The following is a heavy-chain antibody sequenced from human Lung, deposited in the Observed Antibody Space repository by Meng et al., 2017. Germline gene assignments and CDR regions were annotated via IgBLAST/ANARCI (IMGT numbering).Heavy chain of an antibody. CDR1: GGTFSDYY. CDR2: INHSGST. Sequence: QLKHAGSGRLECSGNLPHAFVVSGGTFSDYYWSWIRQPPGKGLEWIGEINHSGSTNYNPSLESRATISVDTSQNNLSLKLSSVTAADSAVYYCARGPTTMAHDFDYWGQGTLVTVFS. D-gene: IGHD4-11*01. CDR3: ARGPTTMAHDFDY. J-gene: IGHJ4*02. V-gene: IGHV4-34*01.